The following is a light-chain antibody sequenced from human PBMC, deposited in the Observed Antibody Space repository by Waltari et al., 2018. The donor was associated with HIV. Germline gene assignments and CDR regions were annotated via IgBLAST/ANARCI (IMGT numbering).Light chain of an antibody. J-gene: IGLJ2*01. CDR3: SSYAGSNTLL. V-gene: IGLV2-8*01. Sequence: QSALTQPPSASGSPGQSVTISCTGPTKDVGLYNYVSWYQQNPGEAPKLIIFEVSKRPSGFPVRFAGSKSGNTASLTVSGLQSEDEADYFCSSYAGSNTLLFGGGTKLTVL. CDR1: TKDVGLYNY. CDR2: EVS.